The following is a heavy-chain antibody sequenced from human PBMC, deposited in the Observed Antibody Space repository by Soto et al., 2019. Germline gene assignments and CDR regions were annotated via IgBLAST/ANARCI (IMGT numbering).Heavy chain of an antibody. D-gene: IGHD6-19*01. J-gene: IGHJ4*02. V-gene: IGHV3-30*18. Sequence: GGSLRLSCAASGFTFSSYGMHWVRQAPGKGLEWVAVISYDGSNKYYADSVKGRFTIPRDNSKNTLYLQMNSLRAEDTAVYYCAKDKTEDSSGWYGGFDYWGQGTLVTVSS. CDR3: AKDKTEDSSGWYGGFDY. CDR2: ISYDGSNK. CDR1: GFTFSSYG.